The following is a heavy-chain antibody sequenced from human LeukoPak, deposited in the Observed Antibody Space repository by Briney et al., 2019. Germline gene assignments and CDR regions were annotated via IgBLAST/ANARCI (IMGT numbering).Heavy chain of an antibody. Sequence: PSETLSLTCTVSGGSISSYYWSWIRQPPGKGLEWIGYIYHSGSTYYNPSLKSRVTISVDRSKNQFSLKLSSVTAADTAVYYCARVVDGSGSSVDYWGQGTLVTVSS. CDR1: GGSISSYY. V-gene: IGHV4-59*12. CDR2: IYHSGST. CDR3: ARVVDGSGSSVDY. D-gene: IGHD3-10*01. J-gene: IGHJ4*02.